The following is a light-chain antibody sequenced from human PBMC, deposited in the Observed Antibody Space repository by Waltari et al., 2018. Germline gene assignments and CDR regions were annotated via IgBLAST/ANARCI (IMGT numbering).Light chain of an antibody. CDR3: QAYDSRLSARV. V-gene: IGLV1-40*01. J-gene: IGLJ3*02. CDR1: SSNIGAGYD. CDR2: ANR. Sequence: QSILAQPPSVSGAPGLTVTISCTVNSSNIGAGYDLHWYQHLPGTAPKLLIFANRNRPSGVPDLFSGTRSAAAASLSISGLQTEEEGDYYCQAYDSRLSARVFGGGTRLTVL.